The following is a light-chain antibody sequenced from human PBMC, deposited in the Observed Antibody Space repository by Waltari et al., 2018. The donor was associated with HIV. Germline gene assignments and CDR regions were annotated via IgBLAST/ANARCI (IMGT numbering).Light chain of an antibody. CDR2: DVS. V-gene: IGLV2-14*01. Sequence: QSALTPPASVSGSPGQSITIPCTGTTSDVGGTNYVSWYQKHPGKAPKLLIYDVSNRPSGVSNRFSGSKSGNTASLTISGLQAEDEADYYCSSYTRSSTLFGGGTKLTVL. CDR3: SSYTRSSTL. J-gene: IGLJ2*01. CDR1: TSDVGGTNY.